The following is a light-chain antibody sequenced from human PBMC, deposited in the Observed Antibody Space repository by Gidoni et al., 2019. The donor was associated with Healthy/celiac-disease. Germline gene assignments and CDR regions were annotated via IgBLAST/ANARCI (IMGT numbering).Light chain of an antibody. V-gene: IGLV2-23*01. CDR3: CSYAGSSTFWV. Sequence: QSALTQPASVSGSPGQPITISCTGTSSDVGSYNLVSWYQQHPGKAPKLMIYEGSKRPSGVSNRFSGSKSGNTASLTISGLQAEDEADHYCCSYAGSSTFWVFGGGTKLTVL. J-gene: IGLJ3*02. CDR1: SSDVGSYNL. CDR2: EGS.